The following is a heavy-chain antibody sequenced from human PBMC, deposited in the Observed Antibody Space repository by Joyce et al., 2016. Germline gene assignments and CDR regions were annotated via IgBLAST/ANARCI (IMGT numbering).Heavy chain of an antibody. J-gene: IGHJ4*02. Sequence: QVQLQQSGPGLVKPSQTLSLTCALSGDSVSSNSAAWNWIRQSPSRGLEWLGRTYYRSKWYNDYAVSVKSRITINPDTPKNQFSLQLNSVTPEDAAVYYCARAGYYHTSGYYYPNFDYWGPGTLVTVSS. CDR3: ARAGYYHTSGYYYPNFDY. CDR1: GDSVSSNSAA. CDR2: TYYRSKWYN. D-gene: IGHD3-22*01. V-gene: IGHV6-1*01.